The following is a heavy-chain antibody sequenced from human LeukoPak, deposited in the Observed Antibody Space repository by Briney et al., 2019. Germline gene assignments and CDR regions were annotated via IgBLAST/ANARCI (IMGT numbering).Heavy chain of an antibody. CDR3: ARGSSGWPRFFDY. CDR1: GGFIGSSSYY. V-gene: IGHV4-39*07. D-gene: IGHD6-19*01. J-gene: IGHJ4*02. CDR2: IYYSGST. Sequence: SETLSLTCTVSGGFIGSSSYYWGWIRQPPGKGLEWIGSIYYSGSTYYNPSLKSRVTISVDTSKNQFSLKLSSVTAADTAVYYCARGSSGWPRFFDYWGQGTLVTVSS.